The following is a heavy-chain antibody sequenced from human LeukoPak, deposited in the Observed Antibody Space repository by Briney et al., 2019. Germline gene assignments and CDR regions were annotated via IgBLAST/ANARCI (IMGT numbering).Heavy chain of an antibody. CDR2: IYYSGST. D-gene: IGHD6-13*01. J-gene: IGHJ4*02. Sequence: SETLSLTCTVSGGSISSSSYYWGWIRQPPRKGLDWIGNIYYSGSTYYNPSLKSRVTISVDTSQNEFSLKLSSVTAADTAVYYCASLYSSSWYYYFDYWGQGTLVTVSS. CDR3: ASLYSSSWYYYFDY. CDR1: GGSISSSSYY. V-gene: IGHV4-39*01.